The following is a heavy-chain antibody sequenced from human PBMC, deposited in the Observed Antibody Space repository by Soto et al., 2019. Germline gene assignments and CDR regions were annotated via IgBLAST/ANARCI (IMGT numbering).Heavy chain of an antibody. Sequence: ASVKVSCKASGYTFTGYYMHWVRQAPGQGLEWMGWINPNSGGTNYAQKFQGRVTMTRDTSISTACMELSRLRSDDTAVYYCARYTYTSRYTYYGRDVWGHGTTVSVSS. CDR2: INPNSGGT. CDR3: ARYTYTSRYTYYGRDV. CDR1: GYTFTGYY. V-gene: IGHV1-2*02. J-gene: IGHJ6*02. D-gene: IGHD6-13*01.